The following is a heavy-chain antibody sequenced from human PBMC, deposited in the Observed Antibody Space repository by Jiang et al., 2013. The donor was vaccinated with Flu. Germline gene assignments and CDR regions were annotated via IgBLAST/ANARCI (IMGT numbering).Heavy chain of an antibody. D-gene: IGHD3-16*01. V-gene: IGHV3-23*04. J-gene: IGHJ4*02. CDR1: GFTFSSYA. CDR2: ISGSGGST. CDR3: AKDLITFGGATHTSFDY. Sequence: VQLVESGGGLVQPGGSLRLSCAASGFTFSSYAMSWVRQAPGKGLEWVSAISGSGGSTYYADSVKGRFTISRDNSKNTLYLQMNSLRAEDTAVYYCAKDLITFGGATHTSFDYWGQGTLVTVSS.